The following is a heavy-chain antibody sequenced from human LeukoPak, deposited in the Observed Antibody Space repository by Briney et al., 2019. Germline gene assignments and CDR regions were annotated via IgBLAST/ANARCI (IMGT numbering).Heavy chain of an antibody. CDR1: GGTFISYA. Sequence: SVKVSCKASGGTFISYALSWVRQAPGEGVECMGRIIPIFGTANYAQTLQGRVTITADESTSTAYMELSSLRSEDTAVYYCARGGRGVPAAVYDAFDIWGQGTMVTVSS. V-gene: IGHV1-69*01. D-gene: IGHD2-2*01. CDR3: ARGGRGVPAAVYDAFDI. J-gene: IGHJ3*02. CDR2: IIPIFGTA.